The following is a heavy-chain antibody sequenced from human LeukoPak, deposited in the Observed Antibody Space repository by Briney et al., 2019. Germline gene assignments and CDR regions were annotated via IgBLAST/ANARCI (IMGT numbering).Heavy chain of an antibody. CDR3: ASHSIFGVVTSTYYFDY. CDR1: GYTFTGYY. J-gene: IGHJ4*02. V-gene: IGHV1-2*02. Sequence: GASVKVSCKASGYTFTGYYMHWVRQAPGQGLEWMGWTNPNSGGTNYAQKFQGRVTMTRDTSISTAYMELSRLRSDDTAVYYCASHSIFGVVTSTYYFDYWGQGTLVTVSS. D-gene: IGHD3-3*01. CDR2: TNPNSGGT.